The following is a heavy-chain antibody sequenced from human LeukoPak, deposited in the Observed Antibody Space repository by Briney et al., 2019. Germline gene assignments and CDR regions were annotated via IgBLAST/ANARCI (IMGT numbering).Heavy chain of an antibody. V-gene: IGHV3-48*03. J-gene: IGHJ3*02. D-gene: IGHD4-17*01. Sequence: GGTLRLSCVASGFTFSSYEMNWVRQAAGKGLEWVSCINRSGSTIYHADSVKGRFTLSRDNAKKSLYLEMKSLRAEDTAVYYCARERETTVTYDAFDIWGLGTMVTVSS. CDR1: GFTFSSYE. CDR3: ARERETTVTYDAFDI. CDR2: INRSGSTI.